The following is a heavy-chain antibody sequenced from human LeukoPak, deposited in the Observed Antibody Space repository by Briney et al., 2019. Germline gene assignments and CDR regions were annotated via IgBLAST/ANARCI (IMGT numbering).Heavy chain of an antibody. CDR2: INHSGST. D-gene: IGHD1-14*01. J-gene: IGHJ2*01. CDR1: GGSFSGYY. CDR3: ARGPARGFNRYWFFDL. V-gene: IGHV4-34*01. Sequence: SETLSLTCAVYGGSFSGYYWSWIRQPPGKGLEWIGEINHSGSTNYNPSLKSRVTISVDTSKNQFSLKLSSVTAADTALYYCARGPARGFNRYWFFDLWGRGTLVAVSS.